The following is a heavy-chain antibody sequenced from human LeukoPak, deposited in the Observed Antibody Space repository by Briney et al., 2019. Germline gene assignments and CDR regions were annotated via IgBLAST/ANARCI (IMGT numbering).Heavy chain of an antibody. CDR2: IYTDGSST. Sequence: GGSLRLSCAASGFTFSSYWMHWVRQAPGKGLVWVSRIYTDGSSTNYADSVKGRFTISRDNAKNTLYLQMNSLRAEDMAVYYCARGSSSWRNAFDIWGQGTMVTVSS. CDR3: ARGSSSWRNAFDI. D-gene: IGHD6-13*01. CDR1: GFTFSSYW. V-gene: IGHV3-74*01. J-gene: IGHJ3*02.